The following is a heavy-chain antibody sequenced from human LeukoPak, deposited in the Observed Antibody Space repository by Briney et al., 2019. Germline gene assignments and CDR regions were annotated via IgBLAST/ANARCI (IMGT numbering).Heavy chain of an antibody. D-gene: IGHD6-13*01. CDR1: GFTFSSYG. CDR2: IWYDGSNK. V-gene: IGHV3-33*01. J-gene: IGHJ4*02. Sequence: GGSLRLSCAASGFTFSSYGMHWVRQAPGKGLEWVAVIWYDGSNKYYADSVKGRFTISRDNSKNTLYLQMNSLRAEDTAVYYCAGDPRRIAAAVPPDYWGQGTLVTVSS. CDR3: AGDPRRIAAAVPPDY.